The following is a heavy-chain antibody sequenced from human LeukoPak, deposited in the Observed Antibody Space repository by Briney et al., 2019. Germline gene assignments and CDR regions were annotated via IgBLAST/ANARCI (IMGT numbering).Heavy chain of an antibody. CDR3: ARTTVTTEFYYYMDV. J-gene: IGHJ6*03. Sequence: GGSLRLSCAASGFTFSSYSMNWVSQAPGKGLEWVSSISSSSSYIDYADSVKGRFTISRDNAKNSLYLQMNSLRAEDTAVYYCARTTVTTEFYYYMDVWGKGTTVTVSS. V-gene: IGHV3-21*01. CDR1: GFTFSSYS. D-gene: IGHD4-11*01. CDR2: ISSSSSYI.